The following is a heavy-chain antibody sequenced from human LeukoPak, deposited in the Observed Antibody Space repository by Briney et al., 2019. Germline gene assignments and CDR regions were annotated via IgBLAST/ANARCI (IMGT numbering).Heavy chain of an antibody. CDR1: GYTFTGYY. V-gene: IGHV1-2*02. Sequence: ASVKVSCKASGYTFTGYYIFWMRQAPGQGLEWMGWINPKNGTTKYAQKSQGRVILTRDTSISTAYMEISRVTYDDTAVYFCARGVGSTAVLDHWGQGTLVTVSS. J-gene: IGHJ4*02. D-gene: IGHD1-26*01. CDR3: ARGVGSTAVLDH. CDR2: INPKNGTT.